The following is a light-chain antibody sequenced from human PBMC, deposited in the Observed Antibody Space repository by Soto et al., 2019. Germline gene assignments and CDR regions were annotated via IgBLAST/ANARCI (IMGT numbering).Light chain of an antibody. J-gene: IGLJ2*01. Sequence: QPVLTQPACVSGSPGQSITISCTGTSSDVGSYNLVSWYQQHPGKAPKLMIYEGSKRPSGVSNRFSGSKSGNTASLTISGLQAEDEADYYCCSYAGSSTYVVFGGGTKVTVL. V-gene: IGLV2-23*01. CDR2: EGS. CDR1: SSDVGSYNL. CDR3: CSYAGSSTYVV.